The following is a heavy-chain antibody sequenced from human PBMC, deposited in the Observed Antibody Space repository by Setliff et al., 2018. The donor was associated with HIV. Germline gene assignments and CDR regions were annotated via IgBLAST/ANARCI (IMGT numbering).Heavy chain of an antibody. CDR3: TRNTWGWFDP. V-gene: IGHV1-8*02. CDR2: INPNTGDT. Sequence: GASVKVSCKASGYTFTGYYMHWVRRASGQGLEWMGWINPNTGDTGYAQKFQGRVTVTRNSSISTAYMELSSLRSEDTAVYYCTRNTWGWFDPWGQGTLVTVSS. J-gene: IGHJ5*02. D-gene: IGHD7-27*01. CDR1: GYTFTGYY.